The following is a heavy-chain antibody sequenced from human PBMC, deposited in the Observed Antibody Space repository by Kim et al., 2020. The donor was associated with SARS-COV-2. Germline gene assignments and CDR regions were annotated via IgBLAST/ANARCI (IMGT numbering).Heavy chain of an antibody. D-gene: IGHD3-22*01. Sequence: ASVKVSCKASGYTFTSYAMHWVRQAPGQRLEWMGWINAGNGNTKYSQKFQGRVTITRDTSASTAYMELSSLRSEDTAVYYCARDIEIRTYYYDSSGYKLDYWGQGTLVTVSS. J-gene: IGHJ4*02. CDR3: ARDIEIRTYYYDSSGYKLDY. CDR1: GYTFTSYA. CDR2: INAGNGNT. V-gene: IGHV1-3*01.